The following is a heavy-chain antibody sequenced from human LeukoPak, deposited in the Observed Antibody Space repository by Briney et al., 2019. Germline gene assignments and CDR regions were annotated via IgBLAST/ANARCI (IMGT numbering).Heavy chain of an antibody. CDR2: ISYDGSNK. Sequence: GRSLRLSCAASGFTFSSYAMHWVRQAPGKGLEWVAVISYDGSNKYYADSVKGRFTISRDNSKNTLYLQMNSLRAEDTAVYYCARASVPKYYYDSSGYYNWFVPWGQGTLVTVSS. D-gene: IGHD3-22*01. CDR3: ARASVPKYYYDSSGYYNWFVP. J-gene: IGHJ5*02. CDR1: GFTFSSYA. V-gene: IGHV3-30-3*01.